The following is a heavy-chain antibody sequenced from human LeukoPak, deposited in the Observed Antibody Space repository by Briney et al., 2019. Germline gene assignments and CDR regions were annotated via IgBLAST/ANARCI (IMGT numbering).Heavy chain of an antibody. Sequence: SETLSLTCTVSGGSISSYYWSWIRQPPGKGLEWIGYIYYSGSTNYNPSLKSRVTLSVDTSKTQFYLSLSSVTAADTAVYYCAREDSGSYYNFYYFYMDVWGKGTTVTISS. J-gene: IGHJ6*03. D-gene: IGHD3-10*01. V-gene: IGHV4-59*12. CDR1: GGSISSYY. CDR2: IYYSGST. CDR3: AREDSGSYYNFYYFYMDV.